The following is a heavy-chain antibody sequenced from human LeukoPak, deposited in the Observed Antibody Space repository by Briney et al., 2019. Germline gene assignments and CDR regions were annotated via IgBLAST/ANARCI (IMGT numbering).Heavy chain of an antibody. J-gene: IGHJ5*02. Sequence: GASVKVSCKASGYTFTSYDINWVRQATGQGLEWMGWINPNSGGTNYAQKFQGRVTMTRDTSISTAYMELSRLRSDDTAVYYCASSSLPLNWFDPWGQGTLVTVSS. V-gene: IGHV1-2*02. CDR1: GYTFTSYD. CDR2: INPNSGGT. CDR3: ASSSLPLNWFDP.